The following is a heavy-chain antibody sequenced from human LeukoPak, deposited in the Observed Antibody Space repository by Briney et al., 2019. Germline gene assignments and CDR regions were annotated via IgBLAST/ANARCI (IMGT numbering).Heavy chain of an antibody. J-gene: IGHJ6*02. V-gene: IGHV3-53*01. Sequence: GGSLRLSCAASGFTVSSNYMSWVRQAPGRGLEWVSVIFSGGSTYYADSVKGRFTISRDNSKNTLYLQMNSLRAEDTAVYYCARENDMGYCSGGRCYKGYNAMDVWGQGTTVTVSS. CDR3: ARENDMGYCSGGRCYKGYNAMDV. D-gene: IGHD2-15*01. CDR1: GFTVSSNY. CDR2: IFSGGST.